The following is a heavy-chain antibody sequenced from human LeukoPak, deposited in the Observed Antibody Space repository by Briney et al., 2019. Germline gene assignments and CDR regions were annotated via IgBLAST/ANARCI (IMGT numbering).Heavy chain of an antibody. J-gene: IGHJ4*02. CDR3: ARDEWLRTKTIDY. Sequence: GASVKVSCKASGYTFTGYYMHWVRQAPGQGLEWMGWINPNSGGTNYAQKFQGRVTMTRDTSISTAYMELSRLRSDDTAVYYCARDEWLRTKTIDYWGQGTLVTVSS. CDR2: INPNSGGT. CDR1: GYTFTGYY. V-gene: IGHV1-2*02. D-gene: IGHD5-12*01.